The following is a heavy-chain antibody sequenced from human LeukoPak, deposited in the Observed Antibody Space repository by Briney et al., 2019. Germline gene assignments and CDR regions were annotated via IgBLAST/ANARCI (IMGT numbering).Heavy chain of an antibody. Sequence: PSETLSLTCAVSGGFISSSSWWTWGRQPPGKGLEWIGEIYHSGSTNYNPSLKSRVTISVDKSKNQFSLELSSVTAADTAVYYCARGLMITYEDWFDPWGQGTLVTVSP. CDR3: ARGLMITYEDWFDP. V-gene: IGHV4-4*02. CDR1: GGFISSSSW. D-gene: IGHD3-16*01. J-gene: IGHJ5*02. CDR2: IYHSGST.